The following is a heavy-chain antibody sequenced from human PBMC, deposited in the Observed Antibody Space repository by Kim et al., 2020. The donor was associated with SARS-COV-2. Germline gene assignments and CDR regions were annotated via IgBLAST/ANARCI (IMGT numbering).Heavy chain of an antibody. J-gene: IGHJ5*02. CDR1: GGSISSYY. CDR3: AREDPANNWFDP. V-gene: IGHV4-59*01. D-gene: IGHD2-2*01. Sequence: SETLSLTCTVSGGSISSYYWSWIRQPPGKGLEWIGYIYYSGSTNYNPSLKSRVTISVDTPKNQFSLKLSSVTAADTAVYYCAREDPANNWFDPWGQGTLVTVSS. CDR2: IYYSGST.